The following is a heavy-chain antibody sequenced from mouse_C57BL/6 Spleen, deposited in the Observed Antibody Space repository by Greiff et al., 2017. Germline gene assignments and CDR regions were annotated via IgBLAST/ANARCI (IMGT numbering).Heavy chain of an antibody. V-gene: IGHV14-4*01. CDR1: GFNIKDDY. CDR2: IDPENGDT. CDR3: TADSNYPGWFAY. Sequence: VQLQQSGAELVRPGASVKLSCTASGFNIKDDYMHWVKQRPEQGLEWIGWIDPENGDTEYASKFQGKATITADTSSNTAYLQLSSLTSEDTAVYYCTADSNYPGWFAYWGQGTLVTVSA. D-gene: IGHD2-5*01. J-gene: IGHJ3*01.